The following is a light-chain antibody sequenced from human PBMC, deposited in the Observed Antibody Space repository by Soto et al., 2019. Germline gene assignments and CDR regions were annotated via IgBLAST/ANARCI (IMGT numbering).Light chain of an antibody. Sequence: EIVLTQSPGTLSLSPGERATLSCRARQSISSSYLAWYQQKPGQAPRLLIYGASSRATGIPDRISGSGSGTDFTLTISRLEAEDFAVYYCQQYGSSPWTFGQGTKVEIK. CDR1: QSISSSY. J-gene: IGKJ1*01. CDR3: QQYGSSPWT. CDR2: GAS. V-gene: IGKV3-20*01.